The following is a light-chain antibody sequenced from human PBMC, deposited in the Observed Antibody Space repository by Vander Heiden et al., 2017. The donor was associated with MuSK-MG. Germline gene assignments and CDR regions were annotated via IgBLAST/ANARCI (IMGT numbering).Light chain of an antibody. Sequence: QSALTHPPSVSGSPAQSVTIPCTGTSRDVGAYNYVSWYQQRPGKAPRLMIYDVSKRPSGVPDRFSGSKSGNTASLTVSGLQAEDEADYYCWSYGGSNAVVAGGGTKLTVL. CDR2: DVS. V-gene: IGLV2-8*01. CDR1: SRDVGAYNY. J-gene: IGLJ2*01. CDR3: WSYGGSNAVV.